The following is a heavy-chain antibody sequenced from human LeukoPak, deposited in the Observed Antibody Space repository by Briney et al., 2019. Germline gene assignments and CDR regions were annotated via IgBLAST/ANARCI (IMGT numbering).Heavy chain of an antibody. V-gene: IGHV1-18*01. Sequence: ASVKDSCKASGGTFSSYAISWVRQAPGQGLEWMGWISAYNGKTNYAQKLQGRVTITTDTSTSTAYMELRSLRSDATAVYYCARDHGVVVPAAYMDVWGKGTTVTVSS. J-gene: IGHJ6*03. CDR1: GGTFSSYA. CDR2: ISAYNGKT. D-gene: IGHD2-2*01. CDR3: ARDHGVVVPAAYMDV.